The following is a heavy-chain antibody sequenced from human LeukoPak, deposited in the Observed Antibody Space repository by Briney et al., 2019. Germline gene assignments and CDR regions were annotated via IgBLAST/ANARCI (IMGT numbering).Heavy chain of an antibody. CDR1: GFTFSSYA. J-gene: IGHJ4*02. D-gene: IGHD5-12*01. Sequence: GGSLRLSCAASGFTFSSYAMHWVRQAPGKGLEWVAVISYDGSNKYYADSVKGRFTISRDNSKNTLYLQMNSLRAEDTAVYYCAREGRRGSLDYWGQGTLVTVSS. V-gene: IGHV3-30-3*01. CDR2: ISYDGSNK. CDR3: AREGRRGSLDY.